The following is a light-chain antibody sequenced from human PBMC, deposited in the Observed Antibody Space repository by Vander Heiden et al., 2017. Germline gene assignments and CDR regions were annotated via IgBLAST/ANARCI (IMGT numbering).Light chain of an antibody. J-gene: IGLJ3*02. CDR2: KDS. CDR1: ALPKQY. Sequence: SYELTQPPSVSVSPGQTARITCSGDALPKQYAYWYQQKPGQAPVLMIYKDSERPSAIPERFSGSGSGTTVTLTISGVQAEDEAVYYCQSAESSFWVFGGGTKLTVL. CDR3: QSAESSFWV. V-gene: IGLV3-25*03.